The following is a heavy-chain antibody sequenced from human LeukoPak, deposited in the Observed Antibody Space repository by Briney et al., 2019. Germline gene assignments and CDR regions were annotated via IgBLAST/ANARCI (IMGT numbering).Heavy chain of an antibody. D-gene: IGHD5-18*01. J-gene: IGHJ5*02. CDR3: ARVLGYGWFDP. V-gene: IGHV3-7*01. CDR2: IKDDGSEK. Sequence: PGGSLRLSCAVSGFAFSSYGMHWVRQAPGKGLEWVANIKDDGSEKYFVDSVKGRFTISRDNARNSLYLQMNSLRAEDTAVYYCARVLGYGWFDPWGQGTLVTVSS. CDR1: GFAFSSYG.